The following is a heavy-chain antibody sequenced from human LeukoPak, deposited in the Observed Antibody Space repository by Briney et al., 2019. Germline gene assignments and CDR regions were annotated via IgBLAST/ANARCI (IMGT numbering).Heavy chain of an antibody. D-gene: IGHD1-1*01. CDR1: GDSVSSNSAA. CDR3: ARRRTTGDFDY. CDR2: TYYRSKWYN. Sequence: SQTLSLTCAISGDSVSSNSAAWNCIRQSPWRGLEWLGRTYYRSKWYNDYAESVKSRITINPDTSRNQFSLQLNSVTPEDTAMYYCARRRTTGDFDYWGQGTLVTVSS. J-gene: IGHJ4*02. V-gene: IGHV6-1*01.